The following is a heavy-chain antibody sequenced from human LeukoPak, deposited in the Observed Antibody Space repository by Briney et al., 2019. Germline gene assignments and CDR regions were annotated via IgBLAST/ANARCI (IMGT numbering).Heavy chain of an antibody. CDR1: GFTFDDYA. D-gene: IGHD2-15*01. J-gene: IGHJ4*02. V-gene: IGHV3-9*01. Sequence: PGGSLRLSCAASGFTFDDYAMHWVRQAPGKGLEWVSGISWNSGSIGYADSVKGRFTISRDNAKNSLYLQMNSLRAEDTAVYYCAKAPPVAATGALDYWGQGTLVTVSS. CDR3: AKAPPVAATGALDY. CDR2: ISWNSGSI.